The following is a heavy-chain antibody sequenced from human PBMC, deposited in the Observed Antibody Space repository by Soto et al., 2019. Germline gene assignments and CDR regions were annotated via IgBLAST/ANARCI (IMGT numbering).Heavy chain of an antibody. CDR1: GFTFSSYS. D-gene: IGHD2-2*01. V-gene: IGHV3-21*01. Sequence: GGSLRLSCAASGFTFSSYSMNWVRQAPGKGLEWVSSISSSSSYIYYADSVKGRFTISRDNAKNSLYLQMNSLRAEDTAVYYCARGDCSSTSCYVSGYYGMDVWGQGTTVTVSS. J-gene: IGHJ6*02. CDR2: ISSSSSYI. CDR3: ARGDCSSTSCYVSGYYGMDV.